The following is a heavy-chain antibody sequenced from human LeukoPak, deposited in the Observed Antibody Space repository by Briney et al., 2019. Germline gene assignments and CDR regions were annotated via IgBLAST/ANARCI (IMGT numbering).Heavy chain of an antibody. V-gene: IGHV3-21*01. CDR3: ARVRVFATIYYYYGMDV. Sequence: GGSLRLSCAASGFAFSSYSVNWVRQAPGKGLEWVSSISSSSSYIYYADSVKGRFTISRDNAKKSLYLQMNSLRAEDTAVYYCARVRVFATIYYYYGMDVWGQGTAVTVSS. CDR2: ISSSSSYI. CDR1: GFAFSSYS. D-gene: IGHD2-21*01. J-gene: IGHJ6*02.